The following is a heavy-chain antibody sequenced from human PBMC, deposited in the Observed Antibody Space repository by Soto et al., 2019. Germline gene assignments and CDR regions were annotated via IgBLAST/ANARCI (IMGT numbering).Heavy chain of an antibody. Sequence: QVQLVQSGAEVKKPGASVKVSCKASGYTFTSYGISWVRQAAGQGLEWMGWISGYNGNTNYAQKLQGRVTMTTDTSTSTAYMELRSLRSDDTAVYYCARDWDYYDSSGYSHFDYWGQGTLVTVSS. D-gene: IGHD3-22*01. CDR3: ARDWDYYDSSGYSHFDY. CDR2: ISGYNGNT. CDR1: GYTFTSYG. J-gene: IGHJ4*02. V-gene: IGHV1-18*01.